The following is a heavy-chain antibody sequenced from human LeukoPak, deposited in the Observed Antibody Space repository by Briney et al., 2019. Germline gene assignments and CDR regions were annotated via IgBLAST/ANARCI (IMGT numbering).Heavy chain of an antibody. V-gene: IGHV3-23*01. J-gene: IGHJ4*02. Sequence: PGGALRLSCAASGFTFSSYAMSWVRQAPGKGLEWVSAISGSGGSTYYADSVKGRFTISRDNSTKTLYLQMNSLRAEDTAVSYCAKRPQVVPAAYFDYWGQGTLVTVSS. D-gene: IGHD2-2*01. CDR3: AKRPQVVPAAYFDY. CDR2: ISGSGGST. CDR1: GFTFSSYA.